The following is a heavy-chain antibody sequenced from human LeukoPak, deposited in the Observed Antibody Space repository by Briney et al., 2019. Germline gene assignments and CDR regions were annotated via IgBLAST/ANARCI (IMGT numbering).Heavy chain of an antibody. V-gene: IGHV5-51*01. Sequence: GESLKISCNGSGYSFTSYWIGWVRQMPGKGLEWMGIIYPGDSDTRYSPSFQGQVTISADKSISTAYLQWSSLKASDTAMYYCARHDIVPADHGPFDYWGQGTLVTVSS. CDR2: IYPGDSDT. J-gene: IGHJ4*02. CDR3: ARHDIVPADHGPFDY. CDR1: GYSFTSYW. D-gene: IGHD2-2*01.